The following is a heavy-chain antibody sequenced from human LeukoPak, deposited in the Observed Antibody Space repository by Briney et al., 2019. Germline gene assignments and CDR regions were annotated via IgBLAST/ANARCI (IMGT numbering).Heavy chain of an antibody. V-gene: IGHV4-39*07. J-gene: IGHJ4*02. CDR3: ARFLSPEWLAYFDY. Sequence: SETLSLTCTVSGGSISSSSYYWGWIRQPPGKGLEWIGSIYYSGSTNCNPSLKSRVTISVDTSKNQFSLKLSSVTAADTAVYYCARFLSPEWLAYFDYWGQGTLVTVSS. CDR2: IYYSGST. D-gene: IGHD3-3*01. CDR1: GGSISSSSYY.